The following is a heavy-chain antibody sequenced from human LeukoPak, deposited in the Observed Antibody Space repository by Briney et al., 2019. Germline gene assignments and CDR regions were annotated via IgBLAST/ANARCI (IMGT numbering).Heavy chain of an antibody. V-gene: IGHV3-23*01. CDR2: ISGDGVT. Sequence: GGSLRLSCAASEFSFITYDLSWVRQTLEKGLEWVSTISGDGVTFYADSVKGRFTISRDNSKNTLYLQMNSLRAEDTAVYYCAKAGDKIVVVITPTYFDYWGQGTLVTVSS. J-gene: IGHJ4*02. CDR1: EFSFITYD. D-gene: IGHD3-22*01. CDR3: AKAGDKIVVVITPTYFDY.